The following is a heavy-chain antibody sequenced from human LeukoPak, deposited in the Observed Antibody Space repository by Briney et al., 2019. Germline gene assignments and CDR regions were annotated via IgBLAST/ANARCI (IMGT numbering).Heavy chain of an antibody. D-gene: IGHD3-16*01. CDR3: ARETWGSSYGSYFYYLDV. CDR1: EYIFSDSV. Sequence: GGSLRLSCAASEYIFSDSVMNWVRQAPGRGLEWVACITGSGTNTYYADSVKGRFTISRDKAKKSLFLQMNSLRVEDTAVYYCARETWGSSYGSYFYYLDVWGIGTADTVSS. J-gene: IGHJ6*03. V-gene: IGHV3-48*03. CDR2: ITGSGTNT.